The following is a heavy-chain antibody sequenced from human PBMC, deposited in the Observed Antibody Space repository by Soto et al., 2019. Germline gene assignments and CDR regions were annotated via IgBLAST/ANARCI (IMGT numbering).Heavy chain of an antibody. CDR3: ARGPLVRGDWFDP. V-gene: IGHV1-69*02. D-gene: IGHD3-10*01. CDR1: GGTFSSYT. J-gene: IGHJ5*02. CDR2: IIPILGIA. Sequence: SVKVSCKASGGTFSSYTISWVRQAPGQGLEWMGRIIPILGIANYAQKFQGRVTITADKSTSTAYMELSSLRSEDTAVYYCARGPLVRGDWFDPWGQGTLVTVSS.